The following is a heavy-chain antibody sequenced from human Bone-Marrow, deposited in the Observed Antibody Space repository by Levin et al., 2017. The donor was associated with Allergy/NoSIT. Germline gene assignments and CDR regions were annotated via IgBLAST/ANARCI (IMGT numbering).Heavy chain of an antibody. CDR1: GFTFSSHE. CDR2: IDTSGGTI. J-gene: IGHJ3*01. D-gene: IGHD2-15*01. V-gene: IGHV3-48*03. CDR3: ARDDCSSSSCYSMDAFDL. Sequence: SCAASGFTFSSHEMNWVRQAPGRGLEWISYIDTSGGTISYADSVKGRFTISRDNAKNSLYLQMNSLRAEDTAVYYCARDDCSSSSCYSMDAFDLWGQGTIVTVSS.